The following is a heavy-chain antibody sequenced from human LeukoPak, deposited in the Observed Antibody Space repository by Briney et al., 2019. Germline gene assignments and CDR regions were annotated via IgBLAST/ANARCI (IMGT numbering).Heavy chain of an antibody. CDR3: ARDTLEYSSSPSGNWFDP. J-gene: IGHJ5*02. D-gene: IGHD6-6*01. V-gene: IGHV1-69*05. Sequence: GASVKVSCKASGGTFSSYAISWVRQAPGQGLEWMGGIIPIFGTANYAQKFQGGVTITTDESTSTAYMELSSLRSEDTAVYYCARDTLEYSSSPSGNWFDPWGQGTLVTVSS. CDR1: GGTFSSYA. CDR2: IIPIFGTA.